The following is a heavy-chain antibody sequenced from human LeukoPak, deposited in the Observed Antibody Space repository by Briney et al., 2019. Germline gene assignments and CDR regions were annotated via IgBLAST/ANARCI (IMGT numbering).Heavy chain of an antibody. Sequence: PSQTLSLTCAVSGGSISSGGYSWSWIRQPPGKGLEWIGYIYHSGSTYYSPSLKSRVTISVDTSKNQFSLKLSSVTAADTAVYYCARHFPFYYYYGMDVWGQGTTVTVSS. CDR3: ARHFPFYYYYGMDV. D-gene: IGHD3-3*02. V-gene: IGHV4-30-2*01. CDR1: GGSISSGGYS. J-gene: IGHJ6*02. CDR2: IYHSGST.